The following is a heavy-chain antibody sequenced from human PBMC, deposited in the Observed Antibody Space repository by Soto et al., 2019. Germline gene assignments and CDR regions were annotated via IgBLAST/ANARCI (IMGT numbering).Heavy chain of an antibody. CDR1: GGSIHGGRYY. V-gene: IGHV4-31*03. CDR2: IYERGTT. J-gene: IGHJ6*02. CDR3: ARDRGFGMDA. Sequence: QVPLQESGPGLVKPSQTLSLTCTVSGGSIHGGRYYWNWIRQRPGKGLAWIGYIYERGTTDYNPALKSRVIISEDTSKNQFSLRLSSVTAADTAIYYCARDRGFGMDAWGQGTMVIVSS.